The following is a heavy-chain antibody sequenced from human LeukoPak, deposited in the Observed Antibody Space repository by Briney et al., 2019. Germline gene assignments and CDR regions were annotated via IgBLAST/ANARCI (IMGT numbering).Heavy chain of an antibody. V-gene: IGHV4-38-2*01. CDR3: ARHLGSGWYGAFDI. D-gene: IGHD6-19*01. CDR1: GYSISSGYY. Sequence: SETLSLTCAVSGYSISSGYYWGWIRQPPGKGLEWIGSIYHSGSTYYNPSLKSRVTISVDTSKNQFSLKLSSVTAADTAVYYCARHLGSGWYGAFDIWGQGTMVTFSS. CDR2: IYHSGST. J-gene: IGHJ3*02.